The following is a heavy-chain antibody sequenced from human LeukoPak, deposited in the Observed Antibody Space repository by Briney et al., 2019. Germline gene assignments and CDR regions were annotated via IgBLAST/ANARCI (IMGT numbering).Heavy chain of an antibody. CDR1: GYTFTGYY. Sequence: SVKVSCKASGYTFTGYYMHWVRQAPGQGLEWMGGIIPIFGTANYAQKFQGRVTITADESTSTAYMELSSLRSEDTAVYYCARATRADIVVVPAAIEAYYYYYMDVWGKGTTVTVSS. CDR2: IIPIFGTA. D-gene: IGHD2-2*02. CDR3: ARATRADIVVVPAAIEAYYYYYMDV. V-gene: IGHV1-69*13. J-gene: IGHJ6*03.